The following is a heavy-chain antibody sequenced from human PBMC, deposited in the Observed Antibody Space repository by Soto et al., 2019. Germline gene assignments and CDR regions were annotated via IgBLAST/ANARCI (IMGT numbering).Heavy chain of an antibody. D-gene: IGHD3-10*01. V-gene: IGHV4-59*08. CDR1: GGSMTSYY. J-gene: IGHJ4*02. CDR3: ARRIIALEIFDY. Sequence: PSETLSLTCTVSGGSMTSYYWSWIRQPPGKGLDWICFIYYTGNTKYNASLKSRVTISVDTSKNLFSLKLKSVTAADTAVYYCARRIIALEIFDYWGQGTVVTVS. CDR2: IYYTGNT.